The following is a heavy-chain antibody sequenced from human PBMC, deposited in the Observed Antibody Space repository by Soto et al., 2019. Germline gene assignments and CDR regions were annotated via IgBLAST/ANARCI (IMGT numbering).Heavy chain of an antibody. D-gene: IGHD3-10*01. CDR1: GVSISSYY. CDR2: IYYSGST. CDR3: ARTYGRNFDS. Sequence: QVQLQASGPGLVKPSETLSLTCTVSGVSISSYYWSWIRQPPGKGLEWIGYIYYSGSTNYNPSLKGRVTIAVDTSKNQFSLKLSSVTAADTALYYCARTYGRNFDSWGQGTLVTVSS. V-gene: IGHV4-59*01. J-gene: IGHJ4*02.